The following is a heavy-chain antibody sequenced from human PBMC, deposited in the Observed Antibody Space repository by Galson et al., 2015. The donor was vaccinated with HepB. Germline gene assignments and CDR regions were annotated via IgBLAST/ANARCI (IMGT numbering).Heavy chain of an antibody. D-gene: IGHD3-10*01. V-gene: IGHV3-30*03. CDR1: GFTFSSYG. CDR2: ISYDGSNK. J-gene: IGHJ3*02. CDR3: ASLVLVERSDDAFDI. Sequence: SLRLSCAAPGFTFSSYGMHWVRQAPGKGLEWVAVISYDGSNKYYADSVKGRFTISRDNSKNTLYLQMNSLRAEDTAVYYCASLVLVERSDDAFDIWGQGTMVTVSS.